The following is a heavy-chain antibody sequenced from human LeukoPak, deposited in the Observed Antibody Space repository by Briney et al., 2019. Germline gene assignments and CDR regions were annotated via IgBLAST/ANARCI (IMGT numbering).Heavy chain of an antibody. V-gene: IGHV3-23*01. CDR1: GFTFSSYA. J-gene: IGHJ4*02. Sequence: GGSLRLPCVASGFTFSSYAMTWVRQAPGKGLEWVSAISASDGSTYYVDSVKGRFTISRDFSKNTLYLQMNSLRAEDTAVYYCAKLTSGWFEDFWGQGTLVTVSS. CDR2: ISASDGST. D-gene: IGHD6-19*01. CDR3: AKLTSGWFEDF.